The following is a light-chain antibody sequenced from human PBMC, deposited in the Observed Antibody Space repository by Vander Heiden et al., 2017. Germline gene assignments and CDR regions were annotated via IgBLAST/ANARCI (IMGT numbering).Light chain of an antibody. CDR1: QYISNY. CDR2: AAS. CDR3: HQSDSTPYT. Sequence: DIQVTQSPSSLSASVGDTVTITCRASQYISNYFNWYQQKPGKAPKLLIYAASTLQSGVPSRFSGSGSGTDFTLTISSLQPEDFATYYCHQSDSTPYTFGQGTEVEIK. V-gene: IGKV1-39*01. J-gene: IGKJ2*01.